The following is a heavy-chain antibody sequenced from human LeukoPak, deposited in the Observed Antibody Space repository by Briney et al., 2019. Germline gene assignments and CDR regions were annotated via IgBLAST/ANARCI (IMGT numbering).Heavy chain of an antibody. CDR2: ISWNSGSI. J-gene: IGHJ4*02. CDR3: ARRRNGIAVAFDY. CDR1: EFTFDDNA. Sequence: GGSLRLSCAASEFTFDDNAMHWVRQAPGKGLEWVSGISWNSGSIGYADSVKGRFTISRDNAKNSLYLQVNSLRAEDTAVYYCARRRNGIAVAFDYWGQGTLVTVSS. D-gene: IGHD6-19*01. V-gene: IGHV3-9*01.